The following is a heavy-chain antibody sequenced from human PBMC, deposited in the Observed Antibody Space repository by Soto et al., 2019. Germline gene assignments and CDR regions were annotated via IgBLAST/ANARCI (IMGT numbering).Heavy chain of an antibody. D-gene: IGHD1-1*01. CDR1: GFIFSSFA. Sequence: EMQLLESGGGLVQPGGSLRLSCAASGFIFSSFAMSWVRQAPGKGLEWVPSISDSDDTTYYADSVKGRFIISRDNSKNTLYLQMNSLRAEDTALYYCAKWGNDWGYYYYGMHVWGQGTAVTVSS. CDR2: ISDSDDTT. V-gene: IGHV3-23*01. CDR3: AKWGNDWGYYYYGMHV. J-gene: IGHJ6*02.